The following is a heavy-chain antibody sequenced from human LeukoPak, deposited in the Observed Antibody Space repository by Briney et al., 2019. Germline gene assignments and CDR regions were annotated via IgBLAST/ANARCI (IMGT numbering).Heavy chain of an antibody. Sequence: GGSLRLSCAASGFTFSDYHMSWIRQAPGKGLEWVSYIRSSSSNIYYADSVKGRFTISRDNSKNTLYLQMNSLRVEDTAVYYCAKDRNDWKQGIDSWGQGTLVTVST. CDR1: GFTFSDYH. CDR2: IRSSSSNI. CDR3: AKDRNDWKQGIDS. V-gene: IGHV3-11*01. J-gene: IGHJ4*02. D-gene: IGHD1-1*01.